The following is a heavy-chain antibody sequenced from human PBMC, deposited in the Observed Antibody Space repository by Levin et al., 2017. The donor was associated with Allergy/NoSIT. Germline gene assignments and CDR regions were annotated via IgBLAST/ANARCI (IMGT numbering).Heavy chain of an antibody. J-gene: IGHJ4*02. Sequence: SQTLSLTCDISGDSVSGSRAAWNWIRQSPSGGLQWLGRTFYRSKWFNDYEDSVRGRITITPDTSRNQFSLQLHAVSPEDTAIYYCARNSDISGYPYFDFWGRGTRVIVSS. CDR2: TFYRSKWFN. CDR3: ARNSDISGYPYFDF. V-gene: IGHV6-1*01. CDR1: GDSVSGSRAA. D-gene: IGHD3-22*01.